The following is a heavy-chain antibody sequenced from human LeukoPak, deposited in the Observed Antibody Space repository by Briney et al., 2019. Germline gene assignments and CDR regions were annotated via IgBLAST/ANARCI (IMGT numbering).Heavy chain of an antibody. CDR1: GFTFSSYA. CDR2: ISYDGSNK. J-gene: IGHJ4*02. D-gene: IGHD6-13*01. CDR3: AREGEQQLALDY. V-gene: IGHV3-30-3*01. Sequence: PGGSLRLSCAASGFTFSSYAMHWVRQAPGKGLEWVAVISYDGSNKYYADSVKGRFTISRDNSKNTLYLQMNSLRAEDTAVYYCAREGEQQLALDYWGQGTLVTVSS.